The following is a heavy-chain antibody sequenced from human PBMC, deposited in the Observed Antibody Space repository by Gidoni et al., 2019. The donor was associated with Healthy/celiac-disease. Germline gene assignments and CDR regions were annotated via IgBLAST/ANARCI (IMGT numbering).Heavy chain of an antibody. CDR2: IRGSGGII. CDR1: GFTFSSYA. Sequence: EVQLLESGGGLVQPGGSLRLSCAASGFTFSSYAMNWVRQSQGKGLAWVSAIRGSGGIIYYADSVKGRFTIARDNSKNTLYLQMNSLRAEDTDVYYCAKGTVVVPVATGGHDYWGQGTLVTVSS. CDR3: AKGTVVVPVATGGHDY. V-gene: IGHV3-23*01. J-gene: IGHJ4*02. D-gene: IGHD2-2*01.